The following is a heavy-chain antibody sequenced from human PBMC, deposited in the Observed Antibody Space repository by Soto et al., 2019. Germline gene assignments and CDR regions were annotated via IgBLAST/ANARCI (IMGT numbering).Heavy chain of an antibody. V-gene: IGHV5-51*01. J-gene: IGHJ6*02. Sequence: GESQKISCKGSGYSFTSYWVGWVRQMPGKGLEWMGIIYPGDSDTRYSPSFQGQVTISADKSISTAYLQWSSLKASDTAMYYCARPKGYCSGGSCYYYYYGMDVWGQGTTVTVSS. D-gene: IGHD2-15*01. CDR3: ARPKGYCSGGSCYYYYYGMDV. CDR1: GYSFTSYW. CDR2: IYPGDSDT.